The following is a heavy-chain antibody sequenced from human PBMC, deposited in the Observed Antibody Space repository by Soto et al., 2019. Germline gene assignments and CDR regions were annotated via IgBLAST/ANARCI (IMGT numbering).Heavy chain of an antibody. CDR3: SRDLSTIFGVVIRTYYYYGMDV. CDR2: ISAYNGNT. Sequence: QVQLVQSGAEVKKPGASVKVSCKASGYTFTSYGISWVRQAPGQGLEWMGWISAYNGNTNYAQKLQGRVTMTTDTSTRPALMELRSLRSDETAVYYCSRDLSTIFGVVIRTYYYYGMDVWGQGTTVTVSS. V-gene: IGHV1-18*01. D-gene: IGHD3-3*01. J-gene: IGHJ6*02. CDR1: GYTFTSYG.